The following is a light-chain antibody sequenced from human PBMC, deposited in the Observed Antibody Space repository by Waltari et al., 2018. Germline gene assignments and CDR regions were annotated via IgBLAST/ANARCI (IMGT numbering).Light chain of an antibody. Sequence: DIQMTQSPSSLSASVGDRVNITCQASQDISNYLNWDQQKPGKAPKLLIYDASNLETGVPSRFSGSGSGTDFTFTISSLQPEDIATYYCQQYDNLPYTFGQGTKLEIK. CDR1: QDISNY. CDR2: DAS. CDR3: QQYDNLPYT. J-gene: IGKJ2*01. V-gene: IGKV1-33*01.